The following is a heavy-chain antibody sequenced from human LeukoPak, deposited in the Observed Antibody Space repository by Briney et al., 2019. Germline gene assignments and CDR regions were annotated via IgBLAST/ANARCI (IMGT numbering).Heavy chain of an antibody. CDR2: MSYEGTNK. Sequence: PGGSLRLSCAASGFTFSDYGMHWVRQAPGKGLEWVAVMSYEGTNKYYADSVKGRFTISRDNSKNALYLQMNSLRAEDTAVYYCARGQLEWFVDGKALDYWGQGTLVTVSS. V-gene: IGHV3-30*03. J-gene: IGHJ4*02. D-gene: IGHD3-3*01. CDR3: ARGQLEWFVDGKALDY. CDR1: GFTFSDYG.